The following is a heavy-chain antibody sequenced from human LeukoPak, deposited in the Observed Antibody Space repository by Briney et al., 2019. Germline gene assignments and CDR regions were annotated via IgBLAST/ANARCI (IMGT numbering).Heavy chain of an antibody. CDR1: GFTFSNYT. D-gene: IGHD3-22*01. Sequence: GGSLRLSCAASGFTFSNYTMHWVRQAPGKGLEWVAVISYDGSNKYYADSVKGRFTIPRDNSKNTLYLEMNSLRAEDTAVYYCARDFDYDSSGAFDYWGQGTLVTVSS. V-gene: IGHV3-30-3*01. J-gene: IGHJ4*02. CDR3: ARDFDYDSSGAFDY. CDR2: ISYDGSNK.